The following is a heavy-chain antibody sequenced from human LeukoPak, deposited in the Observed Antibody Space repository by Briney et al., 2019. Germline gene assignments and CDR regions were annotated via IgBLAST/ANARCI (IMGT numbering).Heavy chain of an antibody. CDR1: DDSIAMYY. CDR3: ARGRVSSSTWYSTYYYYFYMDV. CDR2: VDHTGST. D-gene: IGHD1-1*01. J-gene: IGHJ6*03. V-gene: IGHV4-59*01. Sequence: SETLSLTCSVSDDSIAMYYWTWIRQPPGKGLEWIGYVDHTGSTNFNPSLNGRVSISRDTTNNLFSLRLRSVTAADTAVYFCARGRVSSSTWYSTYYYYFYMDVWGKGTTVTVSS.